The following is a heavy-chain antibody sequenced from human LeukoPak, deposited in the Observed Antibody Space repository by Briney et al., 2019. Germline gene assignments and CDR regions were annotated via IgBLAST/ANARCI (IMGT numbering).Heavy chain of an antibody. D-gene: IGHD1-7*01. CDR3: ARDSGNYLDAFDI. CDR1: GFTFSRHS. J-gene: IGHJ3*02. CDR2: ISSSSSYI. Sequence: PGGSLRLSCAASGFTFSRHSINWVRQAPGKGLEWVSSISSSSSYIYYADSVKGRFTISRDNAKNSLYLQMNSLRAEGTAVYYCARDSGNYLDAFDIWGQGTMVTVSS. V-gene: IGHV3-21*01.